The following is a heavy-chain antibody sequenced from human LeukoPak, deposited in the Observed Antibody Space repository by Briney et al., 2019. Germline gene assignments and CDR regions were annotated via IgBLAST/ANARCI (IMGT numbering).Heavy chain of an antibody. CDR1: GDSVSSNSAA. V-gene: IGHV6-1*01. Sequence: SQTLSLTCTISGDSVSSNSAAWNWIRQSPSRGLECLGRTYHRSKWYNDYAVSVKSRMTINADTSKNQFSLQLNSVTPEDTAVYYCAREERYYYYGMDVWGRGTTVTVSS. CDR3: AREERYYYYGMDV. CDR2: TYHRSKWYN. J-gene: IGHJ6*02.